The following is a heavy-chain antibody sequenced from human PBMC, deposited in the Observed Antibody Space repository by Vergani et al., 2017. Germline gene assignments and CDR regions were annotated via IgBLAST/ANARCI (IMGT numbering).Heavy chain of an antibody. CDR3: AKHFRGWGIDY. CDR2: IQFDGSNQ. D-gene: IGHD3-16*01. V-gene: IGHV3-30*02. CDR1: GVTLSKYD. J-gene: IGHJ4*02. Sequence: QVQLVESGGGVVQRGGSLRLSCATSGVTLSKYDMQWIRQGPGRGLEFVAFIQFDGSNQYYADSVKGRFTLSRDFSKNTLYLQMNSLRTDDTATYYCAKHFRGWGIDYWGQGTQVIVSS.